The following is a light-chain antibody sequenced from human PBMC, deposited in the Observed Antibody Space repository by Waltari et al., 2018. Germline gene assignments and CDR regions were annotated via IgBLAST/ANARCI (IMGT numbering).Light chain of an antibody. CDR2: TTS. CDR1: QSVGDK. Sequence: EIEITQPPATLSVSPGERATLSCRASQSVGDKLAWYQQKPGQAPRLLIYTTSIRATGIPARFSGSGSGTEFTLTISSLQSEDFAVYHCQQYNNWPQTFGQGTKVEIK. CDR3: QQYNNWPQT. J-gene: IGKJ1*01. V-gene: IGKV3-15*01.